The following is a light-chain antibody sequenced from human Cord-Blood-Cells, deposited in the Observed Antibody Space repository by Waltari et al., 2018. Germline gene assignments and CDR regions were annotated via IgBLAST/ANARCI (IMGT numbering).Light chain of an antibody. V-gene: IGKV3-20*01. CDR1: QSVSSSY. CDR3: QQYGSSPRT. Sequence: EIVLTQSPGTLSLSSGERATLSCRASQSVSSSYLAWYQQKPGQAPRLLIYGASSSATGIPDRFSVSGSGTDFTLTISILEPEDFAVYYCQQYGSSPRTFGGGTKVEIK. CDR2: GAS. J-gene: IGKJ4*01.